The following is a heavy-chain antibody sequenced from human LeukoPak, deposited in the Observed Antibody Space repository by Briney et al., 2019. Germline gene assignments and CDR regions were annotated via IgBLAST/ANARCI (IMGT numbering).Heavy chain of an antibody. CDR1: GFTFSDYY. CDR3: ARRIDTNYYYYGMDV. D-gene: IGHD2-15*01. CDR2: ISSSGSTI. V-gene: IGHV3-11*01. Sequence: GSLRLSCAASGFTFSDYYMSWIRQAPGKGLEWVSYISSSGSTIYYADSVKGRFTFSRDNAKNSLYLQMNSLRAEDTAVYYCARRIDTNYYYYGMDVWGQGTTVTVSS. J-gene: IGHJ6*02.